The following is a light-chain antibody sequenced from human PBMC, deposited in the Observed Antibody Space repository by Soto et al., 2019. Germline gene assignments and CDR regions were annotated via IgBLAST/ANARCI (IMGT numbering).Light chain of an antibody. CDR3: QQYTKWPPIT. CDR1: QFVSSN. J-gene: IGKJ5*01. CDR2: GAS. Sequence: EIVMTQSPATLSVSPGERATLSCRASQFVSSNVAWYQQNPGQAPRLLIYGASTRATGIPARFSGSGSGTEFTLTISSLQYEDSAVYYCQQYTKWPPITFGQGTRLEIK. V-gene: IGKV3-15*01.